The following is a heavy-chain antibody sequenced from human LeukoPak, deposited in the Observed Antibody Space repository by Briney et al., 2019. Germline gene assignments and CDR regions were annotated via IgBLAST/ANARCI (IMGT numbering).Heavy chain of an antibody. Sequence: PGRSLRLSCAASGFTFSSYGMHWVRQAPGKGLEWVAVISYDGSNKYSADSVKGRFTISRDNSKNTLYLQMNSLRAEDTAVYYCARFIAAPYYFDYWGRGTLVTVSS. CDR3: ARFIAAPYYFDY. CDR1: GFTFSSYG. D-gene: IGHD6-13*01. V-gene: IGHV3-30*03. J-gene: IGHJ4*02. CDR2: ISYDGSNK.